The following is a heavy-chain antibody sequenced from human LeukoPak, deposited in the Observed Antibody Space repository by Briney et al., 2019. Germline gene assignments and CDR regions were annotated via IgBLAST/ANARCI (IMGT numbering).Heavy chain of an antibody. CDR3: ARGGGTMVRGVPIDY. J-gene: IGHJ4*02. Sequence: ASVKVSCKASGYTFTSYGISWVPQAPGQGLEWMGWISAYNGNTNYAQKLQGRVTMTPDTSTSTAYMELRSLRSDDTAVYYCARGGGTMVRGVPIDYWGQGTLVTVSS. CDR2: ISAYNGNT. CDR1: GYTFTSYG. V-gene: IGHV1-18*01. D-gene: IGHD3-10*01.